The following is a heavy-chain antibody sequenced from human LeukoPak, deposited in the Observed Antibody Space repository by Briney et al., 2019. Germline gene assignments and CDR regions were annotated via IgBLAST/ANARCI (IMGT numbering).Heavy chain of an antibody. V-gene: IGHV3-23*01. CDR3: AKDRTPFGVVYYFDY. CDR1: GFTFSSYA. CDR2: ISGSGGST. D-gene: IGHD3-3*01. Sequence: QSGGSLRLSCAASGFTFSSYAMSWVRQAPGKGLEWVSGISGSGGSTYYADSVKGRFTISRDNSKNTLYLQMNSLRAADTAVYYCAKDRTPFGVVYYFDYWGQGTLVTVSS. J-gene: IGHJ4*02.